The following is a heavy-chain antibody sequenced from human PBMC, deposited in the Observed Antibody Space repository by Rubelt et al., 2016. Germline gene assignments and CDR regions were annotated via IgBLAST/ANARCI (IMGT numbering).Heavy chain of an antibody. J-gene: IGHJ4*02. Sequence: SSYGMHWVRQAPGKGLEWVAVISYDGSNKYYADSVKGRFTISRENSKNTLYPQMNSLRAEDTAVYYCAKDWWTDTAMDYWGQGTLVTVSS. V-gene: IGHV3-30*18. CDR2: ISYDGSNK. CDR1: SSYG. CDR3: AKDWWTDTAMDY. D-gene: IGHD5-18*01.